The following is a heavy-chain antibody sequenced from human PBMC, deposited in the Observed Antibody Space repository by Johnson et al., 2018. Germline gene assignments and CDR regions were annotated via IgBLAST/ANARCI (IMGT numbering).Heavy chain of an antibody. CDR1: GGSFSSSY. CDR3: VRARLTTGFEYFQD. J-gene: IGHJ1*01. Sequence: QVQLRESGPGLVKPSETLSLTCTVSGGSFSSSYWSWIRQPPGQGMAWIGYIYYSGSTTYNPSLKSRVTISVDTSKHQFSLKLSSVTAADTAVYYFVRARLTTGFEYFQDWGQGTLVTVSS. V-gene: IGHV4-59*01. D-gene: IGHD1-1*01. CDR2: IYYSGST.